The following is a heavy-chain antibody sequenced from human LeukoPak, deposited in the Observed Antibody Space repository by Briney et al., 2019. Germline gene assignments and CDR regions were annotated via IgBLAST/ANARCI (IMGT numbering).Heavy chain of an antibody. V-gene: IGHV3-69-1*02. J-gene: IGHJ4*02. Sequence: GGSLRLSCVASGFIFSDYNMNWVRQAPGKGLEWVSYISSSSTIYYADSVKGRFTISRDNSKNTLYLQMNSLRAEDTAVYYCAKGLNYYDSSGYSYFDYWGQGTLVTVSS. D-gene: IGHD3-22*01. CDR3: AKGLNYYDSSGYSYFDY. CDR1: GFIFSDYN. CDR2: ISSSSTI.